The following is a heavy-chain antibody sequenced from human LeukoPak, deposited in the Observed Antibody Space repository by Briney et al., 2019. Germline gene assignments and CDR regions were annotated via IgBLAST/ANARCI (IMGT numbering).Heavy chain of an antibody. V-gene: IGHV5-51*01. Sequence: GESLKISCKCSGYSFTSYWIGWVRQMPGNGLECMGIIYPGDSDTRYSPSFQGQVTISAVKSISTAYPQWSSLKASDTAMYYCARHVGMGATIDYWGQGTLVTVSS. J-gene: IGHJ4*02. CDR2: IYPGDSDT. CDR3: ARHVGMGATIDY. CDR1: GYSFTSYW. D-gene: IGHD1-26*01.